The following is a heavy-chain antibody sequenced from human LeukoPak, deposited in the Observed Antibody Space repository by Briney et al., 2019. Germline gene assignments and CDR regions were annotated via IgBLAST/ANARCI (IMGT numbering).Heavy chain of an antibody. J-gene: IGHJ4*02. CDR3: ARGADSGYSSDN. V-gene: IGHV3-20*04. CDR1: GFTFDDYG. CDR2: INWNGGST. D-gene: IGHD3-9*01. Sequence: GGSLRLSCAASGFTFDDYGMSWVRQAPGKGLEWVSGINWNGGSTGYADSVKGRFTISRDNAKNTLYLQMNSLRAEDTAVYYCARGADSGYSSDNWGQGTLVSVSS.